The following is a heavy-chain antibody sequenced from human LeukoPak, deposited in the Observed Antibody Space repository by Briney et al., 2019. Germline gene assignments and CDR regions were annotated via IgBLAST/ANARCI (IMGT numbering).Heavy chain of an antibody. CDR2: IKEDGSDK. CDR1: GFTFGDYA. V-gene: IGHV3-7*01. J-gene: IGHJ1*01. Sequence: GGSLRLSCTASGFTFGDYAMGWVRQAPGKGLEWVANIKEDGSDKYYVDSVKGRFTISRDNSKNSLYLQMNSLRAEDTAVYYCARVITVYNDYEEVAEYFQHWGQGTLVTVSS. D-gene: IGHD4-17*01. CDR3: ARVITVYNDYEEVAEYFQH.